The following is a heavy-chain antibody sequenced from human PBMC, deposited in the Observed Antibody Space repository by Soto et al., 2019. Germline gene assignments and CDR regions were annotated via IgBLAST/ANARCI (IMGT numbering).Heavy chain of an antibody. V-gene: IGHV4-34*01. J-gene: IGHJ3*02. D-gene: IGHD6-13*01. CDR3: ARCRQLVRRAFDI. CDR2: INHSGST. CDR1: GGSFSGYY. Sequence: QVQLQQWGAGLLKPSETLSLTCAVYGGSFSGYYWSWIRQPPGKGLEWIGEINHSGSTNYNPSLKSRVTISVDTSKNQFSLKLRSVTAADTAVYYCARCRQLVRRAFDIWGQGTMVTVSS.